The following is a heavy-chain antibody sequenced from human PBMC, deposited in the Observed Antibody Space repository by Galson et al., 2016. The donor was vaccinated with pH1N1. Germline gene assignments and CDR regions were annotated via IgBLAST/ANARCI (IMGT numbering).Heavy chain of an antibody. CDR1: GGPISSDSYY. CDR2: IYTSGST. D-gene: IGHD6-13*01. V-gene: IGHV4-61*02. Sequence: TLSLTCTVSGGPISSDSYYWSWIRQPAGKGLEWIGRIYTSGSTNYNPSLKSRVTISVDTSKNQFSLKLSSVTAADTAVYYCAGEDRIAAVGSTGYYYYGMDVWGQGTTVTVSS. CDR3: AGEDRIAAVGSTGYYYYGMDV. J-gene: IGHJ6*02.